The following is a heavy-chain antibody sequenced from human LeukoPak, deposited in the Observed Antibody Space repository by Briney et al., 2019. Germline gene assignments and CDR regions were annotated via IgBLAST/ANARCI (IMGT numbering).Heavy chain of an antibody. J-gene: IGHJ4*02. CDR2: ISASGP. Sequence: SGGSLRLSCAASGFTFSRLAMTWVRQAPGKGLEWVSTISASGPYYADAVRGRFTISRDNSRNTLSLQMDSLRAEDTAVYYCARDVGRITIFLGYWGQGTLVTVSS. CDR1: GFTFSRLA. D-gene: IGHD3-9*01. V-gene: IGHV3-23*01. CDR3: ARDVGRITIFLGY.